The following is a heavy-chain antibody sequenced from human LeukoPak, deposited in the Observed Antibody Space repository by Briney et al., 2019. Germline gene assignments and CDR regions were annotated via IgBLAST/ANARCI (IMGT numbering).Heavy chain of an antibody. V-gene: IGHV4-34*01. Sequence: SETLSLTCAVYGGSLSGYYWSWIRQPPGKGLEWIGEINHSGSTNCKPSLKSRVTISVDTSKNQFSLKLSSVTAADTAVCYCARGYSRITIFGVAPPLYYFDYWGQGTLVTVSS. CDR3: ARGYSRITIFGVAPPLYYFDY. CDR2: INHSGST. CDR1: GGSLSGYY. D-gene: IGHD3-3*01. J-gene: IGHJ4*02.